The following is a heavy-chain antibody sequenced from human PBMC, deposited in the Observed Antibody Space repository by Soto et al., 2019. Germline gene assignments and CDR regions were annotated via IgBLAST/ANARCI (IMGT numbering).Heavy chain of an antibody. D-gene: IGHD3-22*01. CDR1: SDSISNYY. Sequence: SETLSLTCTVSSDSISNYYCSWFRQPPGKGLEWIGYMHYNGYTSYNPSLRSRVTISVDTSTNQCSLKLSSMTAADTAVYYCALRSMAVVPEYWGQGTLVTVSS. V-gene: IGHV4-59*12. CDR2: MHYNGYT. J-gene: IGHJ4*02. CDR3: ALRSMAVVPEY.